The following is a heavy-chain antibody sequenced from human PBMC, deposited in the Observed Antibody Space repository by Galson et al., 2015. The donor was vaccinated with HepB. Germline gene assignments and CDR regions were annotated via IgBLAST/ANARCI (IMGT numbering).Heavy chain of an antibody. CDR1: GFTFSSYA. Sequence: LRLSCAASGFTFSSYAMHWVRQAPGKGLEYVSAISSNGGSTYYANSVKGRFTIPRDNSKNTLYLQMGSLRAEDMAVYYCARVQVENYYDSSGYRDYYYYYMDVWGKGTTVTVSS. D-gene: IGHD3-22*01. CDR3: ARVQVENYYDSSGYRDYYYYYMDV. CDR2: ISSNGGST. J-gene: IGHJ6*03. V-gene: IGHV3-64*01.